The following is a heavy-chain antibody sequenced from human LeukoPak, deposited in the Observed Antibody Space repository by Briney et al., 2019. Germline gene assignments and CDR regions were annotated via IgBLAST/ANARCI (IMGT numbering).Heavy chain of an antibody. V-gene: IGHV4-59*01. CDR3: ARGRRYSYGCLPFDY. Sequence: PSETLSLTCTVSGGSISSYYWRWIRQPPGKGLEWIGYIYYSGSNNYNPSLKSRVTISVDTSKIQFSLNLSSVTAGDTAVYYCARGRRYSYGCLPFDYWGQGTLVTVSS. J-gene: IGHJ4*02. D-gene: IGHD5-18*01. CDR1: GGSISSYY. CDR2: IYYSGSN.